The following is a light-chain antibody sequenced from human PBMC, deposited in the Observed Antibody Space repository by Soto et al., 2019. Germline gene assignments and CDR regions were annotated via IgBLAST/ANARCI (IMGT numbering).Light chain of an antibody. CDR3: QQYNNWYT. V-gene: IGKV1-5*03. CDR1: PSVNTW. Sequence: DVQMTQSPSTLSASVGDTVTITCRASPSVNTWLAWYQQKPGKAPKLLIYKASTLESGVPSRFSGSGSGTEFTLTISSLQCDDFENYYCQQYNNWYTCGQGTKLEVK. J-gene: IGKJ2*01. CDR2: KAS.